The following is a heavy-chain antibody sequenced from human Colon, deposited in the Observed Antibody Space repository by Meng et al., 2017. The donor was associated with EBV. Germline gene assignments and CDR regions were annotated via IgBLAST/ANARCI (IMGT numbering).Heavy chain of an antibody. J-gene: IGHJ4*02. D-gene: IGHD2-21*02. CDR3: ARVGAYCGGDCYHPR. Sequence: QGQRQGPGPGLVKPSGTLSLTCAVSGGSLSSRNWWSWVRQPPGKGLEWIGEIYHSGSTNYNPSLKSRVTISVDESKNQFSLRLSSVTAADTAVYYCARVGAYCGGDCYHPRWGQGTLVTVSS. V-gene: IGHV4-4*02. CDR1: GGSLSSRNW. CDR2: IYHSGST.